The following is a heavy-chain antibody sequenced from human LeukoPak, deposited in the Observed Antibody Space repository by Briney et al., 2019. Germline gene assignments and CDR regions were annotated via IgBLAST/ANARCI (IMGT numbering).Heavy chain of an antibody. CDR1: GFPFIEYS. J-gene: IGHJ4*02. Sequence: PGGSLRLSCTASGFPFIEYSMNWVRQAPGKGLEWISYIGIDSGNTKYADSVKGRFTISRDNAKNSLYLQMNSLRAEDTAVYYCARAITYYDILTGYYGGGLDYWGQGTLVTVSS. CDR2: IGIDSGNT. D-gene: IGHD3-9*01. CDR3: ARAITYYDILTGYYGGGLDY. V-gene: IGHV3-48*04.